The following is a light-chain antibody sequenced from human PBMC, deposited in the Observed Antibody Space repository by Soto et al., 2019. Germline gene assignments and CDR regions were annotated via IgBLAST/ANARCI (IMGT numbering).Light chain of an antibody. V-gene: IGLV2-14*01. J-gene: IGLJ3*02. CDR3: CSYTISATLV. Sequence: QSVLTQPASVSGSPGQSITISCSGTTNDIGGYNYVSWYQHHPGKVPKVIIYEVRNRPSGVSNRFSGSKSGNTASLTISGLKAADEADYYCCSYTISATLVFGGGTKVTVL. CDR2: EVR. CDR1: TNDIGGYNY.